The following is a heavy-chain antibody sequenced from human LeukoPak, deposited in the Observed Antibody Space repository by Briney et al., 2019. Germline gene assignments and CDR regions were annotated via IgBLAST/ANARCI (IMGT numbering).Heavy chain of an antibody. CDR3: ARVGPTVNYYYYYGMDV. Sequence: GGSLRLSCAASGFTFSSYWMSWVRQAPGKGLEWVANIKQDGSEKYYVDSVKGRFTISRDNAKNSLYLQMNSLRAEDTAVYYCARVGPTVNYYYYYGMDVWGQGTTVTVSS. V-gene: IGHV3-7*01. CDR2: IKQDGSEK. CDR1: GFTFSSYW. J-gene: IGHJ6*02. D-gene: IGHD4-17*01.